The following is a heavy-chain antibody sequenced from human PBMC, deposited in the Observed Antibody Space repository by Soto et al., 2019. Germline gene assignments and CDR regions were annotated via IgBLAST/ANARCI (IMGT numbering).Heavy chain of an antibody. V-gene: IGHV3-33*01. Sequence: GGSLRLSCAASGFTFSSYGMHWVRQAPGKGLEWVAVIWYDGSNKYYADSVKGRFTISRDNSKNTLYLQMNSLRAEDTAVYYCARGGSSGWYEPFLWGQGTLVTVSS. CDR3: ARGGSSGWYEPFL. D-gene: IGHD6-19*01. CDR2: IWYDGSNK. J-gene: IGHJ4*02. CDR1: GFTFSSYG.